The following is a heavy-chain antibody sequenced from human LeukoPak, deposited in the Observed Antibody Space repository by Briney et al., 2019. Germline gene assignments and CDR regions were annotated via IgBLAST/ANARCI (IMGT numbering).Heavy chain of an antibody. CDR2: ISSTGAHI. D-gene: IGHD6-6*01. CDR1: GFTFKHYM. V-gene: IGHV3-21*04. J-gene: IGHJ4*02. Sequence: GGSLRLSCAPSGFTFKHYMMNWVRQAPGKGLEWVSSISSTGAHIYYADSVKGRFTISRDNANNSLFLQMTSLRAEDTAVYYCAKETSSSFDYWGQGTLVTVSS. CDR3: AKETSSSFDY.